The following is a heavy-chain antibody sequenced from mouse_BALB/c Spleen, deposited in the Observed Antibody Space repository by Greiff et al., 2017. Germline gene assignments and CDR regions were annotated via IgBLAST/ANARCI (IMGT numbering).Heavy chain of an antibody. CDR1: GYTFSSYW. Sequence: VQLQQSGAELMKPGASVKISCKATGYTFSSYWIEWVKQRPGHGLEWIGEILPGSGSTNYNEKFKGKATFTADTSSNTAYMQLSSLTSEDSAVYYCARGGAYYRYDETVYYAMDYWGQGTSVTVSS. CDR2: ILPGSGST. V-gene: IGHV1-9*01. J-gene: IGHJ4*01. CDR3: ARGGAYYRYDETVYYAMDY. D-gene: IGHD2-14*01.